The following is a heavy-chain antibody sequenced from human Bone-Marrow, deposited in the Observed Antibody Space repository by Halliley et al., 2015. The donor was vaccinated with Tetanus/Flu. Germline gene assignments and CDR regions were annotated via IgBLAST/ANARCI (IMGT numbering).Heavy chain of an antibody. V-gene: IGHV3-74*01. Sequence: PVWVSRINSDGSSTRNADSVKGRFTISRDNAKNTVYLQMNSLRVEDTAVYYCTRDYGGNSIDWGQGTRVTVSS. J-gene: IGHJ4*02. CDR2: INSDGSST. CDR3: TRDYGGNSID. D-gene: IGHD2-21*02.